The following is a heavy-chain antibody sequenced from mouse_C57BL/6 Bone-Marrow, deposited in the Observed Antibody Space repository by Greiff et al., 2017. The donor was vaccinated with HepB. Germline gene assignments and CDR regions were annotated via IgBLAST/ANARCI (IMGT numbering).Heavy chain of an antibody. CDR2: IYPGSGST. J-gene: IGHJ2*01. D-gene: IGHD1-1*01. CDR1: GYTFTSYW. V-gene: IGHV1-55*01. CDR3: AREDYYGSSYFDY. Sequence: VQLQQSGAELVKPGASVKMSCKASGYTFTSYWITWVKQRPGQGLEWIGDIYPGSGSTNYNEKFKSKATLTVDTSSSTAYMPLSSLTSEDSAVYYCAREDYYGSSYFDYWGQGTTLTVSS.